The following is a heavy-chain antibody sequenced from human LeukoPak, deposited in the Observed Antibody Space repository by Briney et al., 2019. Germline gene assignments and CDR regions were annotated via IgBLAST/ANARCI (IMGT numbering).Heavy chain of an antibody. CDR1: GFTFSSYD. CDR2: IGTAGET. CDR3: ARAGYSSSWYSRYFDL. J-gene: IGHJ2*01. Sequence: GGSLRLSCAASGFTFSSYDMHWVRQATGKGLQWVSGIGTAGETYYPGSVKGRYTISRENAKNSLYLQMNSLRAGDTAVYYCARAGYSSSWYSRYFDLWGRGTLVTVSS. D-gene: IGHD6-13*01. V-gene: IGHV3-13*01.